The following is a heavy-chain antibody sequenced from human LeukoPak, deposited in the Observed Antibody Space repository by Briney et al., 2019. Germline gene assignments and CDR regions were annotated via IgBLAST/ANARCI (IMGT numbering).Heavy chain of an antibody. D-gene: IGHD3-16*02. Sequence: GGSLRLSCAASGFTFSSYWMSWVRQAPGKGLEWVANIKQDGSEKYYVDSVKGRSTISRDNAKNSLYLQMNSLRVEDTAVYYCARETSVGTRGGLWGSYRLKWFDPWGKGTLGTVSS. CDR3: ARETSVGTRGGLWGSYRLKWFDP. V-gene: IGHV3-7*01. CDR2: IKQDGSEK. CDR1: GFTFSSYW. J-gene: IGHJ5*02.